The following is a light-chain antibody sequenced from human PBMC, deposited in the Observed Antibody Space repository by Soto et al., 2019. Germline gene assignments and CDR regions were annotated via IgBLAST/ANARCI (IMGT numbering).Light chain of an antibody. CDR2: GAS. Sequence: EIVLTQSPGTLSFSPGERATLSCRASQSVSSSYLAWYQQKPGQAPRLLIYGASSRATGIPERFSGSGSGADFTLCISRLEPEDFAVYYCQQYGRSPPTFGQGTKLEIK. CDR1: QSVSSSY. V-gene: IGKV3-20*01. CDR3: QQYGRSPPT. J-gene: IGKJ2*01.